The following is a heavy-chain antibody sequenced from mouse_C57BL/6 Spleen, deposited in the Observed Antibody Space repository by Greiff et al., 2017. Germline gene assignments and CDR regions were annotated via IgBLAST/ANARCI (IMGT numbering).Heavy chain of an antibody. CDR3: ARRGVVATNAMDY. J-gene: IGHJ4*01. D-gene: IGHD1-1*01. V-gene: IGHV2-9-1*01. Sequence: QVQLKESGPGLVAPSQSLSITCTVSGFSFTSYAISWVRPPPGKGLEWLGVIWTGGGTNYNSALKSRLSISKDNSKSQVFLKMNSLQTDDTARYDCARRGVVATNAMDYWGQGTSVTVSS. CDR2: IWTGGGT. CDR1: GFSFTSYA.